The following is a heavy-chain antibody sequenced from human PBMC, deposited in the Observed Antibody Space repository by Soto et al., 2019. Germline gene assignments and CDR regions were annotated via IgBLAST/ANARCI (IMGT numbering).Heavy chain of an antibody. Sequence: QVQLVESGGGVDQPGRSLRLSCAASGFTFSSYGMHWVRQAPGKGLEWVSVISHDGSNKYYADSVKGRFTISRDNSKNTLYLQMNSLRAEDTAVYYCAKGDRIAAAGHFDYWGQGTLVTVSS. CDR3: AKGDRIAAAGHFDY. D-gene: IGHD6-13*01. CDR2: ISHDGSNK. V-gene: IGHV3-30*18. CDR1: GFTFSSYG. J-gene: IGHJ4*02.